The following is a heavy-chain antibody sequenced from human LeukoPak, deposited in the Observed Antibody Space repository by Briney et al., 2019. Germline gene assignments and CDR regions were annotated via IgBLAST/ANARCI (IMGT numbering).Heavy chain of an antibody. CDR3: ASSKIVGATTILHWLAPKAFDY. CDR2: ISGSGGST. Sequence: PGGSLRLSCAASGFTFSSYAMSWVRQAPGKGLEWVSAISGSGGSTYYADSVKGRFTISRDNSKNTLYLQMNSLRAEDTAVYYCASSKIVGATTILHWLAPKAFDYWGQGTLVTVSS. D-gene: IGHD1-26*01. V-gene: IGHV3-23*01. CDR1: GFTFSSYA. J-gene: IGHJ4*02.